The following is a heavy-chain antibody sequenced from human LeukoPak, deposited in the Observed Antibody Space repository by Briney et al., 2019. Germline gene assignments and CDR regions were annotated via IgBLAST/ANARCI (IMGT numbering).Heavy chain of an antibody. CDR3: AKCGSSWPRDAFDI. CDR2: ISGSGDST. D-gene: IGHD6-13*01. J-gene: IGHJ3*02. Sequence: GGSLRLSCAASGFTFRSYAMSWVRQAPGKGLEWVSAISGSGDSTYYADSVKGRCTISRDNSKSTLYLQMNSLRAEDTAVYYCAKCGSSWPRDAFDIWGQGTMVTVSS. CDR1: GFTFRSYA. V-gene: IGHV3-23*01.